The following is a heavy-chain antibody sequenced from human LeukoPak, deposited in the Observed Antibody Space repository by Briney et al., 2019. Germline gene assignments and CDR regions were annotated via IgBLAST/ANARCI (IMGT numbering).Heavy chain of an antibody. J-gene: IGHJ3*02. D-gene: IGHD4-17*01. CDR3: ASRRTVTSTDPHTFDI. Sequence: PGGSLRLSCAASGFTFSDYYMSWIRQAPGKGLELLSYISSSGNTIFYADSVRGRFTISRDNAMNSLYLQMNSLRAEDTAVYYCASRRTVTSTDPHTFDIWGQGTMVTVSS. V-gene: IGHV3-11*01. CDR1: GFTFSDYY. CDR2: ISSSGNTI.